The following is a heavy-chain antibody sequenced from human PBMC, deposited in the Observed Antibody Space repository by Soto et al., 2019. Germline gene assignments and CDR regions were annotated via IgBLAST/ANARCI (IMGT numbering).Heavy chain of an antibody. Sequence: GGSLRLSCAASGFSFDDYAMHWVRQAPGKGLEWVSGINWNSGPVGYADSAKGRFTISRDNAKNSVYLQMNSLRPEDTAFYYCTKETQANLGTGGFDHWGQGILVTVSS. D-gene: IGHD7-27*01. J-gene: IGHJ4*02. V-gene: IGHV3-9*01. CDR2: INWNSGPV. CDR3: TKETQANLGTGGFDH. CDR1: GFSFDDYA.